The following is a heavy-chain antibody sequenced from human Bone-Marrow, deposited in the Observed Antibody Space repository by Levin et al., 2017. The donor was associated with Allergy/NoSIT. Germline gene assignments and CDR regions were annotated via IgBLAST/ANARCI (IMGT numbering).Heavy chain of an antibody. CDR1: GFRFSDYA. J-gene: IGHJ6*02. Sequence: GGSLRLSCAGSGFRFSDYAMAWVRQAPGQGLEWVSDISVSGGSRYYADSVKGRFTISRDSSRNMVYLQMNSLRAEDTALYYCAKERERYCSGGSCSYGVDVWGQGTTVTVSS. CDR3: AKERERYCSGGSCSYGVDV. V-gene: IGHV3-23*01. D-gene: IGHD2-15*01. CDR2: ISVSGGSR.